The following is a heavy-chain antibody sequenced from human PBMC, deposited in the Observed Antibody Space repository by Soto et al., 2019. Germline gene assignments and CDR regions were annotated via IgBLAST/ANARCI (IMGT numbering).Heavy chain of an antibody. Sequence: GGSLRLSCAASGFTFSSYAMHWVRQAPGKGLEWVAVISYDGSNKYYADSVKGRFTISRDNSKNTLYLQMDSLRAEDTAVYYCARVLVGATGYYYGMDVWGQGTTVTVSS. D-gene: IGHD1-26*01. CDR3: ARVLVGATGYYYGMDV. CDR1: GFTFSSYA. J-gene: IGHJ6*02. V-gene: IGHV3-30-3*01. CDR2: ISYDGSNK.